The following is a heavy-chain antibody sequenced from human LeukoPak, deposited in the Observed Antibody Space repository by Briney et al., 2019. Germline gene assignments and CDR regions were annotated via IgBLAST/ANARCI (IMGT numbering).Heavy chain of an antibody. D-gene: IGHD6-13*01. CDR2: IKQDGSEK. CDR1: GFTFSSYW. Sequence: GGSLRLSCAASGFTFSSYWMSWVRQAPGKGLEWVANIKQDGSEKYYVDSVKGRFTISRDNAKNSLYLQMNSLRAEDTAVYYCARDPIAAAGPNDVYYYYMDVWGKGTTVTVSS. V-gene: IGHV3-7*01. J-gene: IGHJ6*03. CDR3: ARDPIAAAGPNDVYYYYMDV.